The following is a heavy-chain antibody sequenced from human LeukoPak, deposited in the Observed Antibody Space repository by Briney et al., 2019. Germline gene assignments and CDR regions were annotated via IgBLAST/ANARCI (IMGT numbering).Heavy chain of an antibody. Sequence: ASVKVSCKASGYTFTSYYMHWVRQAPGQGLEWMGIINPSGGSTSYAQKFQGRVTMTRDTSTSTVYMELSSLRSEDTAVYYCARDISPYCGGDCPLDPWGQGTLVTVSS. V-gene: IGHV1-46*01. CDR3: ARDISPYCGGDCPLDP. J-gene: IGHJ5*02. CDR1: GYTFTSYY. CDR2: INPSGGST. D-gene: IGHD2-21*02.